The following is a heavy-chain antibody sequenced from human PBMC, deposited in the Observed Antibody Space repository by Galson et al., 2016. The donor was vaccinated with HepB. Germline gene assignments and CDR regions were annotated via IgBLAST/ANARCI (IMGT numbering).Heavy chain of an antibody. J-gene: IGHJ4*02. CDR1: GFTFSSYA. CDR2: ISGSGDGT. V-gene: IGHV3-23*01. D-gene: IGHD1-26*01. CDR3: AKARSGSYQF. Sequence: SLRLSCAASGFTFSSYALSWVRQAPGKGLEWVSSISGSGDGTYYADSVKGRFTISRDNSKNTLYLQMNSLRAEDTAVYYCAKARSGSYQFWGLGTLVTVSS.